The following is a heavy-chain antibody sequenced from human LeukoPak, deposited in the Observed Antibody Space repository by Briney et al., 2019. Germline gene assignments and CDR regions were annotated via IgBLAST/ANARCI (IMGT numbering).Heavy chain of an antibody. J-gene: IGHJ4*02. CDR3: ARATAYGDYVPDY. Sequence: EGARRLSCAASGFACSRYTMNWVRQAPGKGLEWVSLISSSSSYIHYADSVKGRFTISRDNAKNSLYLQMNSLRAEDTAVYYCARATAYGDYVPDYWGQGTLVTVSS. D-gene: IGHD4-17*01. CDR2: ISSSSSYI. CDR1: GFACSRYT. V-gene: IGHV3-21*01.